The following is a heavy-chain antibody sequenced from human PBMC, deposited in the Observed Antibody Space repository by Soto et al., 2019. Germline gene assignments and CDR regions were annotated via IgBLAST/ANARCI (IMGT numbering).Heavy chain of an antibody. J-gene: IGHJ5*02. Sequence: SVKVSCKASGGTFSSYAISWVRQAPGQGLEWMGGIIPYFGTANYAQKFQGRVTITADPSTSTAYMELRSLRSDDTASDYCARDRYSSSWSPWGQGTLVTVSS. D-gene: IGHD6-13*01. CDR1: GGTFSSYA. V-gene: IGHV1-69*13. CDR3: ARDRYSSSWSP. CDR2: IIPYFGTA.